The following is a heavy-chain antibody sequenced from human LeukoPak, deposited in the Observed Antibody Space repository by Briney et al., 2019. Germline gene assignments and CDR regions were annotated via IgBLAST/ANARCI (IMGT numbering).Heavy chain of an antibody. Sequence: PGGSLRLSCAASGFTVSSSYMTWVRQHPGEGLEWLSVIDRDSATHYADSVKGRFTISRDNSKNTLYRQMNSLTAEDTAVYYCAREMTTITRYFHYWGQGTLVTVSS. CDR3: AREMTTITRYFHY. CDR1: GFTVSSSY. D-gene: IGHD5-24*01. V-gene: IGHV3-53*01. J-gene: IGHJ4*02. CDR2: IDRDSAT.